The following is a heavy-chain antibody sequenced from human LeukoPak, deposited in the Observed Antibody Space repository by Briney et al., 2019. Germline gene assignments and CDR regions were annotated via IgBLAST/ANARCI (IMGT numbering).Heavy chain of an antibody. CDR1: GFNFSNFA. Sequence: GGSLRLSCAASGFNFSNFAMIWVRQAPGKGLEWVSVIGSDSGGIHYTDSVKGRFTISRDNSKNTLYLQMNSLRADDTAVYYCAKYRTTSAPPRNFDYWGQGTLVTVSS. J-gene: IGHJ4*02. V-gene: IGHV3-23*01. CDR2: IGSDSGGI. D-gene: IGHD1-14*01. CDR3: AKYRTTSAPPRNFDY.